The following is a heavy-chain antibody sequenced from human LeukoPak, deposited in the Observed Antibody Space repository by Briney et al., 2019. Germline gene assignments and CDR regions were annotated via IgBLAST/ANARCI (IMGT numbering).Heavy chain of an antibody. J-gene: IGHJ5*02. V-gene: IGHV4-39*01. CDR1: GGSISSSSYY. D-gene: IGHD4-17*01. CDR3: ARRDGDWPNNWFDP. Sequence: PSETLSLTCSVSGGSISSSSYYWGWIRQPPGKGLEWIGTIYYSGITYYNPSLKSRVTISVDTSKNQFSLNLSSVTAADTAVYYCARRDGDWPNNWFDPWGQGTLVTVSS. CDR2: IYYSGIT.